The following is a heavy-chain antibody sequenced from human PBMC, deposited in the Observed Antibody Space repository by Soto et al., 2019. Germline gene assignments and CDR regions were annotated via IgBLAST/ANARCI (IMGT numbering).Heavy chain of an antibody. J-gene: IGHJ6*02. V-gene: IGHV5-51*01. CDR1: GYTFDNYW. Sequence: GDSLKISCVGSGYTFDNYWIGWVRQMPGKGLEWMAIIYPGDSDRRYSPSFQGQVTISADQSISTAYLQWSSLKASDTANYYCVRYRSRDYYYGMDVWGQGTTVNVSS. CDR2: IYPGDSDR. D-gene: IGHD1-26*01. CDR3: VRYRSRDYYYGMDV.